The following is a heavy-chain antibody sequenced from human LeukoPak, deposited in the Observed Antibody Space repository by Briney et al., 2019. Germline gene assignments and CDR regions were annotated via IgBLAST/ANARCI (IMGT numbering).Heavy chain of an antibody. CDR1: GFTFSSYS. Sequence: GGSLRLSCAASGFTFSSYSMNWVRQAPGKGLEWVSSISSSSSYIYYADSVKGRFTISRDNAKNSLYLQMNSLRAEDTAVYYCARDTSYSGSYSPFDYWGQGTLVTVSS. J-gene: IGHJ4*02. D-gene: IGHD1-26*01. V-gene: IGHV3-21*01. CDR2: ISSSSSYI. CDR3: ARDTSYSGSYSPFDY.